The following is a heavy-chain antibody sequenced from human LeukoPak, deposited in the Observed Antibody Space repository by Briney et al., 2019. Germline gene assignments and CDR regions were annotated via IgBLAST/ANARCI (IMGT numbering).Heavy chain of an antibody. J-gene: IGHJ4*02. D-gene: IGHD6-13*01. CDR1: GFTFSSYA. Sequence: GSLRLSCAASGFTFSSYAMTWVRQAPGKGLERVADINGDGSHSYCVDSVKGRFTLSGDNAKNSLFLQMNSLRAEDTAVYYCVKNSGWYCLDYWGQGTLVTVSS. V-gene: IGHV3-7*03. CDR3: VKNSGWYCLDY. CDR2: INGDGSHS.